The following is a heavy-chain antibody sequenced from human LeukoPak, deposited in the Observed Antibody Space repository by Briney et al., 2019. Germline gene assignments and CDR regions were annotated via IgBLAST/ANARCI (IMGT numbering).Heavy chain of an antibody. V-gene: IGHV3-23*01. J-gene: IGHJ4*02. D-gene: IGHD3-22*01. CDR3: AKVAVRSSGYYPLRYFDY. Sequence: GRSLRLSCAASGFTFSSYAMSWVRQAPGKGLEWVSAISGSGGSTYYADSVKGRFTTSRDNSKNTLYLQMNSLRAEDAAVYYCAKVAVRSSGYYPLRYFDYWGQGTLVTVSS. CDR2: ISGSGGST. CDR1: GFTFSSYA.